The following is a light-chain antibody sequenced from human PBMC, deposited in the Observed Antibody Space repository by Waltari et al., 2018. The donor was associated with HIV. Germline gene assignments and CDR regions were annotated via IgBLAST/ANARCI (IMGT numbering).Light chain of an antibody. Sequence: DIQMTQSPSSLSASVGDRITISCRASQNIFSYLNWYQQRPGKAPKLLMYAASNLQGGVPSRFSGSGSETGFNLTVSSLQAEDFAVYYCLQRYNWPWTFGQGTKVEIK. J-gene: IGKJ1*01. CDR2: AAS. CDR3: LQRYNWPWT. CDR1: QNIFSY. V-gene: IGKV1-39*01.